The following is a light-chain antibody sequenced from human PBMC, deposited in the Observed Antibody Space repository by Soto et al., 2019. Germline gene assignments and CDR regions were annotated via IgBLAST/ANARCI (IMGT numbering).Light chain of an antibody. Sequence: QSALAQPPSASGSPGQSVTVSCTGSGSDIGDYNFVSWYQQHPGKAPKLIIYEVKKRPSGVPDRFSASKSGNTASLTVSGLQAEDEADYYCSSYAGNNNFVFGSGTKVTVL. CDR2: EVK. V-gene: IGLV2-8*01. J-gene: IGLJ1*01. CDR3: SSYAGNNNFV. CDR1: GSDIGDYNF.